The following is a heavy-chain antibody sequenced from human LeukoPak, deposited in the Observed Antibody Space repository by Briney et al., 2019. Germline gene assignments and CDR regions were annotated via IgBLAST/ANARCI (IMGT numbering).Heavy chain of an antibody. CDR2: TYTRGGT. Sequence: SETLSHTRTLSVVSISSYYWSWMRPPPGEGREWSGRTYTRGGTNYNPSPQSRVTTPADTSKNQFPLKLSSGPAADTAVYYCARAYSHFDYWGQGTLVTVSS. V-gene: IGHV4-4*07. CDR3: ARAYSHFDY. J-gene: IGHJ4*02. CDR1: VVSISSYY. D-gene: IGHD5-12*01.